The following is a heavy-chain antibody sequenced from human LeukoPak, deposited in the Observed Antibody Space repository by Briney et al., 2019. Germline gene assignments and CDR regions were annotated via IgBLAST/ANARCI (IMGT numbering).Heavy chain of an antibody. CDR3: AKSSTSYDSSGYCCY. D-gene: IGHD3-22*01. CDR1: GFTFSSYA. Sequence: GGSLRLSCAASGFTFSSYAMSWVRQAPGKGLEWVSAISGSGGSTYYADSVKGRFTISRDSSKNTLYLQMNSLRAEDTAVYYCAKSSTSYDSSGYCCYWGQGTLVTVSS. V-gene: IGHV3-23*01. J-gene: IGHJ4*02. CDR2: ISGSGGST.